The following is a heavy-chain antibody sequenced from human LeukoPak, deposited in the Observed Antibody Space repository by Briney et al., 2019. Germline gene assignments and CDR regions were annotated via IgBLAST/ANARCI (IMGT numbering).Heavy chain of an antibody. CDR1: GFTFSSYG. CDR2: ISYDGSNK. V-gene: IGHV3-30*03. D-gene: IGHD3-22*01. CDR3: ARDQTYYDSSGYYGLGY. Sequence: PGRSLRLSCAASGFTFSSYGMHWVRQAPGKGLEWVAVISYDGSNKYYADSVKGRFTISRDNSKNTLYLQMNSLRAEDTAVYYCARDQTYYDSSGYYGLGYWGQGTLVTVSS. J-gene: IGHJ4*02.